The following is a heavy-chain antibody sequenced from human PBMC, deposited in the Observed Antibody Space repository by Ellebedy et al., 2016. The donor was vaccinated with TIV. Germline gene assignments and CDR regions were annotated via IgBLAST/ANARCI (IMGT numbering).Heavy chain of an antibody. CDR1: GVFINSYF. V-gene: IGHV4-59*12. CDR2: IHNSGST. D-gene: IGHD6-19*01. J-gene: IGHJ4*02. CDR3: ARGVWAVSGYYFDY. Sequence: SETLSLTCTVSGVFINSYFWSWIRQPPGKGLEWIGYIHNSGSTNYSPSLKSRVTISLDTSKNQVSLKLSSVTAADTAVYYCARGVWAVSGYYFDYWGRGTLVTVSS.